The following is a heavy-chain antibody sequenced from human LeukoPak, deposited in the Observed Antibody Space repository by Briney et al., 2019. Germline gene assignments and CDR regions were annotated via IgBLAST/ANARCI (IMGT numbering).Heavy chain of an antibody. CDR1: GFTFSSYE. J-gene: IGHJ4*02. V-gene: IGHV3-48*03. CDR3: ARGFRDTAMFLDY. Sequence: GGSLRLSCAASGFTFSSYEMNWVRQAPGKGLEWISAISGSSSSVYYAASVRGRFTISRDNAENSLYLQLNTMRAEDTAVYYCARGFRDTAMFLDYWGQGTLVTVSS. CDR2: ISGSSSSV. D-gene: IGHD5-18*01.